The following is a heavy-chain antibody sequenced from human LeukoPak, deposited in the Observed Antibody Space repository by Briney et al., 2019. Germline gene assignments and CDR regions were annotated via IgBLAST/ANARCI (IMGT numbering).Heavy chain of an antibody. V-gene: IGHV3-21*01. CDR3: ARRRMVRGVIPYYGMDV. CDR2: ISSSSSYI. J-gene: IGHJ6*02. CDR1: GFTFSSYS. D-gene: IGHD3-10*01. Sequence: GGSLRLSCAASGFTFSSYSMNWVRQAPGKGLEWVSSISSSSSYIYYADSVKGRFTISRDNAKNSLYLQMNSLRAEDTTVYYCARRRMVRGVIPYYGMDVWGQGTTVTVSS.